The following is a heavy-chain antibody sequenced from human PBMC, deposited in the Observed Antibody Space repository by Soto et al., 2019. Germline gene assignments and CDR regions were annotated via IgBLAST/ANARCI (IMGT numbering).Heavy chain of an antibody. CDR1: GDSVSSNSAA. V-gene: IGHV6-1*01. CDR2: TYYRSKWYN. D-gene: IGHD3-22*01. CDR3: ARSHIYYYDSSGATDY. J-gene: IGHJ4*02. Sequence: PSQTLSLTCAISGDSVSSNSAAWNWIRQSPSRDLEWLGRTYYRSKWYNDYAVSVKSRITINPDTSKNQFSLQLNSVTPEDTAVYYCARSHIYYYDSSGATDYWGQGTLVTVSS.